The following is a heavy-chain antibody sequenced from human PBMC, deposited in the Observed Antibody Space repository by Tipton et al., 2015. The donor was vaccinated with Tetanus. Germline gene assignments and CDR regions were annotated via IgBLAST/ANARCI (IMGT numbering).Heavy chain of an antibody. J-gene: IGHJ4*02. CDR3: ARGGFGEFLDY. Sequence: TLSLTCTVSGGSVSSGSYYWSWIRQPPGKGLEWIGYIYYSGSTNYNPSLKSRVTISVDTSKNQFSLKLSSVTAADTAVYYCARGGFGEFLDYWGQGTLVTVSS. V-gene: IGHV4-61*01. CDR1: GGSVSSGSYY. CDR2: IYYSGST. D-gene: IGHD3-10*01.